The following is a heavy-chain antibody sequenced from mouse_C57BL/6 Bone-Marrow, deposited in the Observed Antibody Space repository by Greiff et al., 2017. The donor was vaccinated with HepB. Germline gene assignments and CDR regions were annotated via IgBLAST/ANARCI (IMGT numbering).Heavy chain of an antibody. J-gene: IGHJ2*01. CDR2: IYPGSGST. Sequence: VKLQQPGAELVKPGASVKMSCKASGYTFTSYWITWVKQRPGQGLEWIGDIYPGSGSTNYNEKFKSKATLTVDTSSSTAYMQLSSLTSEDSAVYYCARSYYYGSSLFDYWGQGTTLTVSS. V-gene: IGHV1-55*01. CDR3: ARSYYYGSSLFDY. D-gene: IGHD1-1*01. CDR1: GYTFTSYW.